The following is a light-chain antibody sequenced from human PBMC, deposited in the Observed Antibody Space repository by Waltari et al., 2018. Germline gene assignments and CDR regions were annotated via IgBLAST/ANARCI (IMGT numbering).Light chain of an antibody. CDR2: WAS. V-gene: IGKV4-1*01. CDR1: QSVLYSSNNKNY. Sequence: DIVMTQSPDSLAVYLGERATINCKSRQSVLYSSNNKNYLAWYQQKPVQPPKPLIYWASTRESGVPDRFSGSGSGTDFTLTISSLQAEDVAVYYCQQYYSTPLTFGGGTKVEIK. CDR3: QQYYSTPLT. J-gene: IGKJ4*01.